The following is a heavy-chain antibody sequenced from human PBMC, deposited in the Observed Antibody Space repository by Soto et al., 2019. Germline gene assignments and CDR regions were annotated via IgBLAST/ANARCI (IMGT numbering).Heavy chain of an antibody. Sequence: QVQLQQWGAGLLKPSETLSLTCAVYGGSFSGYYWSWIRQPPGKGLEWIGEINHSGSTNYNPSLKSRVTISVDTSKNQFSLKLSSVTAADTAVYYCARGWNYYGMDVWGQGTTVTVSS. CDR3: ARGWNYYGMDV. CDR2: INHSGST. J-gene: IGHJ6*02. V-gene: IGHV4-34*01. D-gene: IGHD1-1*01. CDR1: GGSFSGYY.